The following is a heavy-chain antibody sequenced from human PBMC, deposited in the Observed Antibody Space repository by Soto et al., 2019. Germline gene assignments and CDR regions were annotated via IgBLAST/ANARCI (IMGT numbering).Heavy chain of an antibody. CDR2: ISTSNGNT. Sequence: QVQLVQSGVEVKKPGASVKVSCKASGYTFTTYGISWVRQAPGQGLEWMGWISTSNGNTKYAQKVEGRVTVTTDTSTSIAYMELRSLRSDDTAVYYCAREYCSSTSCYGVDYWGQGILVTVSS. CDR1: GYTFTTYG. CDR3: AREYCSSTSCYGVDY. D-gene: IGHD2-2*01. J-gene: IGHJ4*02. V-gene: IGHV1-18*01.